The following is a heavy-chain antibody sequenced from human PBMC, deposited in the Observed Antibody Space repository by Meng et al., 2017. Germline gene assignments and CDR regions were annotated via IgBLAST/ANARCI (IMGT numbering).Heavy chain of an antibody. CDR3: AKEQGIEGY. D-gene: IGHD6-13*01. V-gene: IGHV3-23*01. CDR1: GFTFSSYA. Sequence: GESLKISCAASGFTFSSYAMHWVRQAPGKGLEWVSAISGSGGSTYYADSVKGRFTISRDNSKNTLYLQMNSLRAEDTAVYYCAKEQGIEGYWGQGTLVTGAS. CDR2: ISGSGGST. J-gene: IGHJ4*02.